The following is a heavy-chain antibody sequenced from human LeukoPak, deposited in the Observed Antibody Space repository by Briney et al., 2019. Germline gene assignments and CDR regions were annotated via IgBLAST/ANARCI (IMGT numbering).Heavy chain of an antibody. CDR3: AKAQGGRSVDALDI. J-gene: IGHJ3*02. CDR2: IWYDGSGK. V-gene: IGHV3-33*06. Sequence: GGSLRLSCAASGFTFSSYGMHWVRQAPGKGLEWVAVIWYDGSGKYYADSVKGRFTISRDNSKNTLYLQMNSLRAEDTAVYYCAKAQGGRSVDALDIWGQGTMVTVSS. D-gene: IGHD4-17*01. CDR1: GFTFSSYG.